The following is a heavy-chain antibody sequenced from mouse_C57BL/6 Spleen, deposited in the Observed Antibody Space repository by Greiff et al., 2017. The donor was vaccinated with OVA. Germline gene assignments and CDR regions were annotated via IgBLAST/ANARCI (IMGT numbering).Heavy chain of an antibody. J-gene: IGHJ1*03. V-gene: IGHV1-55*01. D-gene: IGHD1-1*01. CDR2: IYPGSGST. CDR1: GYTFTSYW. CDR3: ARYGPITTVVATRYFDV. Sequence: QVQLQQPGAELVKPGASVKMSCKASGYTFTSYWITWVKQRPGQGLEWIGDIYPGSGSTNYNEKFKSKATLTVDTSSSTAYMQLSSLTSEDSAVYYCARYGPITTVVATRYFDVWGTGTTVTVSS.